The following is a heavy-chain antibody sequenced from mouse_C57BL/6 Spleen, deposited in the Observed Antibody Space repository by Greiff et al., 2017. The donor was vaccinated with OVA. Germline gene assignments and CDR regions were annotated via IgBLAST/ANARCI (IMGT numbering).Heavy chain of an antibody. V-gene: IGHV1-50*01. Sequence: QVQLQQPGAELVKPGASVKLSCKASGYTFTSYWMQWVKQRPGQGLEWIGEIDPSDSYTNYNQKFKGKATLTVDTSSSTAYMQLGSLTSEDSAVYYCARKNRYTTVNAMDYWGQGTSVTVSS. J-gene: IGHJ4*01. D-gene: IGHD1-1*01. CDR2: IDPSDSYT. CDR3: ARKNRYTTVNAMDY. CDR1: GYTFTSYW.